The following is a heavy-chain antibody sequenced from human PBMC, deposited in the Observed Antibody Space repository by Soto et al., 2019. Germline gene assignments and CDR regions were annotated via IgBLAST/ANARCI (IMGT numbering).Heavy chain of an antibody. CDR2: IIPILGIA. CDR3: ARDCTNGVCYPFRDFDY. D-gene: IGHD2-8*01. CDR1: GGTFSSYT. Sequence: ASVKVSCKASGGTFSSYTISWVRQAPGQGLEWMGRIIPILGIANYAQKFQGRVTITADKSTSTAYMELSSLRSEDTAVYYCARDCTNGVCYPFRDFDYWGQGTLVTVSS. J-gene: IGHJ4*02. V-gene: IGHV1-69*04.